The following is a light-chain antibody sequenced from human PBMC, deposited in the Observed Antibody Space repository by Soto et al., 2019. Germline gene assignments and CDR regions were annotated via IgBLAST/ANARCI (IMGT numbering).Light chain of an antibody. Sequence: QSALTQPASVSGSPGQSITISCTGTSSDVGACDCVSWNQQHPAKAPKLMIYEVNNRPSGVSNRFSGSKSGNTASLTISGLQAEDEADYYCTSFTSKRTYVFGTGTKLTVL. CDR3: TSFTSKRTYV. J-gene: IGLJ1*01. V-gene: IGLV2-14*01. CDR2: EVN. CDR1: SSDVGACDC.